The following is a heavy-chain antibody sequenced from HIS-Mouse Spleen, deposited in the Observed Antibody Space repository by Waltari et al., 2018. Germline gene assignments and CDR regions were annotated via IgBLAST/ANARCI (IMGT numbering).Heavy chain of an antibody. CDR2: ISPILGIA. CDR1: GGTFSSYA. D-gene: IGHD4-17*01. Sequence: QVQLVQSGAEVKKPGSSVKVSCKASGGTFSSYAISWVRQAPGQGLEWRGRISPILGIAKHARKVQGRSPITADKSTAQAYRGLERLRSEETAVYYCARGIYYGDYAGLYYYYGMDVWGQGTTVTVSS. J-gene: IGHJ6*02. V-gene: IGHV1-69*04. CDR3: ARGIYYGDYAGLYYYYGMDV.